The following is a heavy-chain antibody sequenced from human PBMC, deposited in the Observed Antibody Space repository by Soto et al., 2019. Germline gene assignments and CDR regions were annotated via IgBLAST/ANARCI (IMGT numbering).Heavy chain of an antibody. V-gene: IGHV3-30*03. CDR3: ATDRGGDCPDNSCYFGADY. D-gene: IGHD2-2*01. CDR1: GCTFRSYG. J-gene: IGHJ4*02. CDR2: ISDTGSSH. Sequence: PGGSLRLSCVVSGCTFRSYGMHWVRKDPGKGRECVAVISDTGSSHYYAASVEGRFTISRENSKNTLSLHMDRLRVEDTAVYYCATDRGGDCPDNSCYFGADYWGQGTPVTVSS.